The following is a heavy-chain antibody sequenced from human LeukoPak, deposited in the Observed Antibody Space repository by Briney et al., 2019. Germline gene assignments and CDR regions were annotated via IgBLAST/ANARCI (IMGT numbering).Heavy chain of an antibody. CDR3: ARDHSPGWFGP. D-gene: IGHD4-11*01. CDR2: IKTDGSST. J-gene: IGHJ5*02. CDR1: GFIFSSHW. V-gene: IGHV3-74*01. Sequence: PGGSLRLSCAASGFIFSSHWMHWVRQAPGKGLEWVSRIKTDGSSTDYVDSVKVRFTISRDNAKDTLYLQMNSLRVADTAVYYCARDHSPGWFGPWGQGTLVTVSS.